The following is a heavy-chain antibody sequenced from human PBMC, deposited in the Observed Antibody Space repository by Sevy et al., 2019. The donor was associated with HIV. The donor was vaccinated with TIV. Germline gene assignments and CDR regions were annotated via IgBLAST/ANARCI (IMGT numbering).Heavy chain of an antibody. V-gene: IGHV1-2*02. CDR1: GYTFTGYY. CDR2: INPNSGGT. Sequence: ASVKVSCKASGYTFTGYYMHWVRQAPGQGLEWMGWINPNSGGTNYAQKFQGRVTMTRDTSISTAYMELSRLRSDDTAVYYGAGEGGDRYSGSWYIDYWGQGTLVTVSS. J-gene: IGHJ4*02. D-gene: IGHD6-13*01. CDR3: AGEGGDRYSGSWYIDY.